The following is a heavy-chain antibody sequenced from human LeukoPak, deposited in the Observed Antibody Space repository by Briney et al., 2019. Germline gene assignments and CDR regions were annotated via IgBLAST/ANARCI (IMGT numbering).Heavy chain of an antibody. Sequence: PGGSLRLSCAASGFTFNIYAMSWVRLAPGKGLQWVASMCGSAGCTYYADSVKGRFTISRDNSKNTLYLQMNSLRAEDTAVYYCARGKVSTYFDYWGQGTLVTVSS. D-gene: IGHD5/OR15-5a*01. J-gene: IGHJ4*02. CDR1: GFTFNIYA. CDR3: ARGKVSTYFDY. CDR2: MCGSAGCT. V-gene: IGHV3-23*01.